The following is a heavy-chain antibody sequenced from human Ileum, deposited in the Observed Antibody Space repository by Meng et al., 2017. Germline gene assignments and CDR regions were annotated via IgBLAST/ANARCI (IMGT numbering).Heavy chain of an antibody. J-gene: IGHJ4*02. D-gene: IGHD3-3*01. CDR3: ASGSGSLDY. CDR1: GGIVSSNIAA. CDR2: TYYGSKWYS. V-gene: IGHV6-1*01. Sequence: ALVDPAQLLSLPCAVSGGIVSSNIAAGTWIRQSPVRVVEWLGMTYYGSKWYSEYAVSVKSRISITPDTSKNQFSLQMNSVTPEDTAVYYCASGSGSLDYWGPGTLVTVSS.